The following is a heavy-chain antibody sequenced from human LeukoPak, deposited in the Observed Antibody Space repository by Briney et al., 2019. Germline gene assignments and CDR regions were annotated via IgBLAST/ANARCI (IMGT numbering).Heavy chain of an antibody. CDR3: ARVRYCSGGSCFPFDY. V-gene: IGHV4-59*01. CDR1: GGSISSYY. J-gene: IGHJ4*02. Sequence: SETLSLTCTVSGGSISSYYWSWIRQPPGKGLEWIGYIYYSGSTNYNPSLKSRVTISVDTSKNQFSLKLSSVTAADTAVYYCARVRYCSGGSCFPFDYWGQGTLVTVSS. D-gene: IGHD2-15*01. CDR2: IYYSGST.